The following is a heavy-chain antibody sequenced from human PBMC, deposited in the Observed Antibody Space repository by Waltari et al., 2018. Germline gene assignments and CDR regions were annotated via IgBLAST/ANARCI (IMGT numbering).Heavy chain of an antibody. V-gene: IGHV1-2*06. CDR3: ARDRRSNWNYIAWYFDL. J-gene: IGHJ2*01. CDR1: GYTFTGYY. Sequence: QVQLVQSGAEVKKPGASVKVSCKASGYTFTGYYMHWVRQAPGQGLEWMVRSNPNSGGTNYAQKFQGRVTMTRDTSISTAYMELSRLRSDDTAVYYCARDRRSNWNYIAWYFDLWGRGTLVTVSS. CDR2: SNPNSGGT. D-gene: IGHD1-7*01.